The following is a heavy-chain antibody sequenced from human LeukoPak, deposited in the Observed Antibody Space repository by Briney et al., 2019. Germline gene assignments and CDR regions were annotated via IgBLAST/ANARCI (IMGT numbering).Heavy chain of an antibody. CDR2: ISVSGSYI. J-gene: IGHJ4*02. Sequence: GGSLRLSCAASGFTLSDYTMNWVRQAPGKGLEWVSSISVSGSYIYYADSVKGRFTISRDNAKNSLYLQMNSLRAEDTAVYYCATTDYGDYTYYFDYWGQGTLVTVSS. D-gene: IGHD4-17*01. V-gene: IGHV3-21*01. CDR1: GFTLSDYT. CDR3: ATTDYGDYTYYFDY.